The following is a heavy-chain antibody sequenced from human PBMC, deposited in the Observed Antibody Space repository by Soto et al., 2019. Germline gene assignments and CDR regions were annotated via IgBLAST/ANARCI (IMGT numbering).Heavy chain of an antibody. CDR1: GFTFSSYG. D-gene: IGHD3-22*01. CDR2: ISYDGSNK. J-gene: IGHJ4*02. Sequence: GGSLRLSCAASGFTFSSYGMHWVRQAPGKGLEWVAVISYDGSNKYYADSVKGRFTISRDNPKNTLYLQMNSLRAEDTAVYYCAKDQPTFFRYYDSSGYSMNYFDYWGQGAVVTVSS. CDR3: AKDQPTFFRYYDSSGYSMNYFDY. V-gene: IGHV3-30*18.